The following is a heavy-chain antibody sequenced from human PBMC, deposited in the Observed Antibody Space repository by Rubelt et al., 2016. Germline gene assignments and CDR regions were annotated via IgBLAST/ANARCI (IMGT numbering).Heavy chain of an antibody. D-gene: IGHD5-24*01. Sequence: EVQLVESGGGLVQPGGSLRLSCAASGFTFSSYAMSWVRQAPGKGLEWVSTICAGGGTTYYADSVRGRFTISRDDSKYTLVLQMNSLGVVDTALYYCAKLQGLDAYNLLYYWGQGTLVTVSS. J-gene: IGHJ4*02. CDR3: AKLQGLDAYNLLYY. V-gene: IGHV3-23*04. CDR1: GFTFSSYA. CDR2: ICAGGGTT.